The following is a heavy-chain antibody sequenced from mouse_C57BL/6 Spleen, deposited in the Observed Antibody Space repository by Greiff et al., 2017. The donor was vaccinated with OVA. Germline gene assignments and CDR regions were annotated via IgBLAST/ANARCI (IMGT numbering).Heavy chain of an antibody. CDR3: AGGGRYDGYYDVYFDV. CDR1: GFTFSSYA. J-gene: IGHJ1*03. V-gene: IGHV5-4*01. CDR2: ISDGGSYT. D-gene: IGHD2-3*01. Sequence: EVQLVESGGGLVKPGGSLKLSCAASGFTFSSYAMSWVRQTPEKRLVWVGTISDGGSYTYYPDNVKGRFTISRDNTKNNLYLQMSHLKSEDTAMYYYAGGGRYDGYYDVYFDVWGTGTTVTVSS.